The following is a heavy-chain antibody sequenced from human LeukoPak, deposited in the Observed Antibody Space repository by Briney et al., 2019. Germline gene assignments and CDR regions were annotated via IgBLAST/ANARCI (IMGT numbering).Heavy chain of an antibody. V-gene: IGHV4-59*08. CDR3: ARSRLANAMDV. CDR2: IYYSGST. CDR1: GGSISSYY. J-gene: IGHJ6*03. Sequence: SETLSLTCTVSGGSISSYYWSWIRQPPGKGLEWIGYIYYSGSTNYNPSLKSRVTISVDTSKNQFSLKLSSVTAADTAVYYCARSRLANAMDVWGKGTTVTVSS.